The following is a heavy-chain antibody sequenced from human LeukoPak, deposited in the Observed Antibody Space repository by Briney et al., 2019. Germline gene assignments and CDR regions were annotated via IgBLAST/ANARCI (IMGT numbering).Heavy chain of an antibody. V-gene: IGHV3-7*01. J-gene: IGHJ4*02. CDR1: GFTFSSCW. CDR2: MVEDGSQK. CDR3: ARDVIGGDTLDS. Sequence: GGSLRLSCAASGFTFSSCWMTWVRQAPGKGLEWVASMVEDGSQKYYVDSVKGRFAISRDNAKNSLYLQMNSLEAEDTAVYYCARDVIGGDTLDSWGQGTLVTVSS. D-gene: IGHD2-21*02.